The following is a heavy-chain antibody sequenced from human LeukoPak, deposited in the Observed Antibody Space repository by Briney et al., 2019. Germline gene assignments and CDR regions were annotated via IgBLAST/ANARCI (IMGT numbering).Heavy chain of an antibody. CDR3: ARCGVAAAGTFYYYYYYMDV. V-gene: IGHV1-69*05. Sequence: AASVKVSCKASGGTFSSYAISWVRQAPGQGLEWMGGIIPIFGTANYAQKVQGRVTITTDESTSTAYMELSSLRSEDTAVYYCARCGVAAAGTFYYYYYYMDVWGKGTTVTVSS. J-gene: IGHJ6*03. D-gene: IGHD6-13*01. CDR2: IIPIFGTA. CDR1: GGTFSSYA.